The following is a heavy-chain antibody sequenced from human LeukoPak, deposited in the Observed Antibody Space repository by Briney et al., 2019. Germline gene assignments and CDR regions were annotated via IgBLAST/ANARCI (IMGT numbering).Heavy chain of an antibody. D-gene: IGHD1-26*01. CDR1: GGSFSGYY. CDR3: ARGGGSYAEYYYYYMDV. CDR2: IYHSGST. J-gene: IGHJ6*03. V-gene: IGHV4-34*01. Sequence: SETLSLTCAVYGGSFSGYYWSWIRQPPGKGLEWIESIYHSGSTYYNPSLKSRVTISVDTSKNQFSLKLSSVTAADTAVYYCARGGGSYAEYYYYYMDVWGKGTTVTVSS.